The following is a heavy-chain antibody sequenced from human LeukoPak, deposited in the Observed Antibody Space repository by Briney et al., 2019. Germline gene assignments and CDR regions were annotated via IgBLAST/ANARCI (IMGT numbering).Heavy chain of an antibody. J-gene: IGHJ4*02. V-gene: IGHV3-30-3*01. CDR1: GFTLSSYA. Sequence: GGSLRLSCAASGFTLSSYAMHWVRQAPGKGLEWVAVISYDGSNKYYADSVKGRFTISRDNSKNTLYLQMNSLRAEDTAVYYCARLVSARRVFDYWGQGTLVTVSS. CDR2: ISYDGSNK. D-gene: IGHD6-6*01. CDR3: ARLVSARRVFDY.